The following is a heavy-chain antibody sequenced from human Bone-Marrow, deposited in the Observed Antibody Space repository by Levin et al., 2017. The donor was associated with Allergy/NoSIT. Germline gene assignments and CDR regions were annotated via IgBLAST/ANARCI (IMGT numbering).Heavy chain of an antibody. CDR1: GYSFTSYR. V-gene: IGHV5-51*01. D-gene: IGHD3-10*01. Sequence: PVASVKVSCKASGYSFTSYRIGWVRQMPGKGLEWMGIIYPDDSDTTYSPSFQGQVTMSVDKSDSTAYLQWSSLEASDTAMYFCARRRYYGSGSFVLDYWGQGTLVTVSS. CDR2: IYPDDSDT. J-gene: IGHJ4*02. CDR3: ARRRYYGSGSFVLDY.